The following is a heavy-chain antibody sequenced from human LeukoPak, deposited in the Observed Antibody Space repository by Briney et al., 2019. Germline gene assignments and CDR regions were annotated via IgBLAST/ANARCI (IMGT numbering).Heavy chain of an antibody. Sequence: SETLSLTCAVYDGSFSDYYWSWIRQPPGKGLEWIGEINHSGSTNYNPSLKSRVTISVDTSKNQFSLKLSSVTAADTAVYYCARGVGATFYWFDPWGQGTLVTVSS. D-gene: IGHD3-16*01. J-gene: IGHJ5*02. CDR3: ARGVGATFYWFDP. CDR2: INHSGST. CDR1: DGSFSDYY. V-gene: IGHV4-34*01.